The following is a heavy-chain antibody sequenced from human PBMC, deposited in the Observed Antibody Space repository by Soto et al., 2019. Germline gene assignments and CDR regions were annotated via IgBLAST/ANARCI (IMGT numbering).Heavy chain of an antibody. CDR3: ARDPAPYYYDSSGGDY. CDR1: GYTFTSYD. CDR2: MNPNSGNT. D-gene: IGHD3-22*01. J-gene: IGHJ4*02. Sequence: QVQLVQSGAEVKKPGAAVKVSCKASGYTFTSYDINWVRQATGQGLEWMGWMNPNSGNTGYAQKFQGRGKRTRNTSISTAYMELSSLRSEDTDVYDCARDPAPYYYDSSGGDYWVQGTLVTVS. V-gene: IGHV1-8*01.